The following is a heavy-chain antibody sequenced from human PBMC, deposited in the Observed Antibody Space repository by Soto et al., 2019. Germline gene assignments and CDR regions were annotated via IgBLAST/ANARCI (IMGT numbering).Heavy chain of an antibody. CDR2: IKSKTDGGTT. CDR3: TTDTKPGDYGNEGDAFDI. D-gene: IGHD4-17*01. CDR1: GFTFSNAW. V-gene: IGHV3-15*01. Sequence: GGSLRLSCAASGFTFSNAWMSWVRQAPGKGLEWVGRIKSKTDGGTTDYAAPVKGRFTISRDDSKNTLYLQMNSLKTEDTAVYYCTTDTKPGDYGNEGDAFDIWGQGTMVTVSS. J-gene: IGHJ3*02.